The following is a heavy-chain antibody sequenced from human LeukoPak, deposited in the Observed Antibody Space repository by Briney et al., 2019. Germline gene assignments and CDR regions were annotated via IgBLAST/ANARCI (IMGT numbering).Heavy chain of an antibody. J-gene: IGHJ5*02. D-gene: IGHD3-10*01. V-gene: IGHV1-69*13. Sequence: SVKVSCKASGGTFSSYTISWVRQAPGQGLEWMGGIIPIFGTAKYAQKFQGRVTITADESTSTAYMELSSLRSEDTAVYYCARSHYYGSGSYGEFDPWGQGTLVTVSS. CDR3: ARSHYYGSGSYGEFDP. CDR2: IIPIFGTA. CDR1: GGTFSSYT.